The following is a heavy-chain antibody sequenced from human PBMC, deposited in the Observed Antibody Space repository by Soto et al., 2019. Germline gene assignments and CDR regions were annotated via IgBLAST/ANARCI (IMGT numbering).Heavy chain of an antibody. D-gene: IGHD3-22*01. CDR1: GFTFSSYG. V-gene: IGHV3-30*18. CDR2: ISYDGYNK. J-gene: IGHJ4*02. Sequence: QVQLVESGGGVVQPGTSLRLSCVASGFTFSSYGMHWVRQAPGKGLEWVAVISYDGYNKYYADSVKARFTISRDNSKNTLYLQMSSLRAEDTAVYYWAKDRHAFGSSGSWIYDYWGQGTLVTVSS. CDR3: AKDRHAFGSSGSWIYDY.